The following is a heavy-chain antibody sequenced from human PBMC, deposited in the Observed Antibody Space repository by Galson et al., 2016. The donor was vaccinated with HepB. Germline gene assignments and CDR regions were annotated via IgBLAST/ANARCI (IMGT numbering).Heavy chain of an antibody. V-gene: IGHV3-7*01. CDR2: IKQDGSVE. CDR3: ARDLYGVYSSSWDSPFDY. D-gene: IGHD6-13*01. J-gene: IGHJ4*02. Sequence: SLRLSCAASGFIVSTNYMTWVRQAPGKGLEWVANIKQDGSVEHYVDSVEGRFTISRDNSKNMLYLQMNSLRAEDTAVYYCARDLYGVYSSSWDSPFDYWGQGPLVPVSS. CDR1: GFIVSTNY.